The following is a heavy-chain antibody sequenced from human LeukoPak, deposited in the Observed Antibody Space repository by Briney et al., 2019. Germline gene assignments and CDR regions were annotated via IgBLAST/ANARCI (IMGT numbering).Heavy chain of an antibody. Sequence: PSETLSLTCTVSGGSISSYYWSWIRQPAGKGLEWIGRIYISGSTNYNPSLKSRVTMSVDTSKNQFSLKLSSVTAADTAMYYCARVSGYDWESSYDYWGQGSLVTVSS. CDR3: ARVSGYDWESSYDY. CDR1: GGSISSYY. J-gene: IGHJ4*02. D-gene: IGHD5-12*01. CDR2: IYISGST. V-gene: IGHV4-4*07.